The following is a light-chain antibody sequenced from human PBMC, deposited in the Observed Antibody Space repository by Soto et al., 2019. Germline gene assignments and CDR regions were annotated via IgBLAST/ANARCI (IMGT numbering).Light chain of an antibody. J-gene: IGKJ1*01. CDR3: QQYGSSPWT. CDR1: QSVSSY. Sequence: EIVLTQSPATLSLSPGERATLSCRASQSVSSYLAWYQQNPGQAPRLLIYGASSRATGIPDRFSGSGSGTDFTLTISRLEPEDFAVYYCQQYGSSPWTFGQGTKVDIK. CDR2: GAS. V-gene: IGKV3-20*01.